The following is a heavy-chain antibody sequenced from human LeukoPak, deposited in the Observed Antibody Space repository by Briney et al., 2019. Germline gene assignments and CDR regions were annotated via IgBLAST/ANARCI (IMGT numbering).Heavy chain of an antibody. CDR3: ARAPYDFWSGYSGYYYYGMDV. J-gene: IGHJ6*02. V-gene: IGHV3-30-3*01. D-gene: IGHD3-3*01. CDR1: GFTFSSYA. CDR2: ISYDGSNK. Sequence: PGGSLRLSCAASGFTFSSYAMHWVRQAPGKGLEWLAVISYDGSNKYYANSVKGRFTISRDNSKNTLYLQMNSLRAEDTAVYYCARAPYDFWSGYSGYYYYGMDVWGQGTTVTVSS.